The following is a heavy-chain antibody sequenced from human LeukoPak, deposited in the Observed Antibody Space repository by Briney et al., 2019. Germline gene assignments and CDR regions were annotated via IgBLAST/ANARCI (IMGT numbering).Heavy chain of an antibody. V-gene: IGHV3-49*04. J-gene: IGHJ3*02. CDR3: TRDLWATSAFDI. CDR1: GFTFGDYA. D-gene: IGHD2-2*01. CDR2: IRSKAYGGTT. Sequence: GGSLRLSCTASGFTFGDYAMSWVRQAPGKGPGGVGFIRSKAYGGTTEYAASVKGRFTISRDDSKSIAYLQMNSLKTEDTAVYYCTRDLWATSAFDIWGQGTMVTVSS.